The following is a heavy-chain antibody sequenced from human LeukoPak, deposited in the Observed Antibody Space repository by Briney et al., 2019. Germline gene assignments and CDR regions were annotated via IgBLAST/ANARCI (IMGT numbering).Heavy chain of an antibody. D-gene: IGHD5-18*01. V-gene: IGHV4-59*01. CDR3: ARDNRYSYGIDY. Sequence: SETLSLICSVSGGSISRYFWSWIRQAPGKGLEWVGYALYTGSTEYNPALKSRVTISLDTSNNQFSLRLSSVTAADTAVYYCARDNRYSYGIDYWGQGRLVTVSS. CDR1: GGSISRYF. CDR2: ALYTGST. J-gene: IGHJ4*02.